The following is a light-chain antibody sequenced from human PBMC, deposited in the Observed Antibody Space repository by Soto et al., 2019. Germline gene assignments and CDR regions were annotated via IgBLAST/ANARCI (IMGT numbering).Light chain of an antibody. CDR1: QSISSY. CDR3: QQYHSYRT. V-gene: IGKV1-39*01. J-gene: IGKJ1*01. CDR2: AAS. Sequence: DIQMTQSPSSLSASVGDRVTITCRASQSISSYLNWYQQKPGKAPKLLIYAASSLQSGVPSRFSGSGSGTDFTLTISSLQSDDFATYHCQQYHSYRTFGQGTKVDIK.